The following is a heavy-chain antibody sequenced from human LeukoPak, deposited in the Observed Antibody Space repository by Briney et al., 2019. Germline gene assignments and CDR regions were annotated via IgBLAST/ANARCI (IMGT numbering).Heavy chain of an antibody. CDR2: TYYRSKWFY. Sequence: SQTLSLTCAISGDSVSSNSATWNWLRQSPSRGLEWLGRTYYRSKWFYDYAVSVKSRITVNPDTSKNQFSLQLNSVTPEDSAVYYCARDTGAAINTFDIWGQGTMVTVSS. CDR3: ARDTGAAINTFDI. CDR1: GDSVSSNSAT. V-gene: IGHV6-1*01. D-gene: IGHD5-12*01. J-gene: IGHJ3*02.